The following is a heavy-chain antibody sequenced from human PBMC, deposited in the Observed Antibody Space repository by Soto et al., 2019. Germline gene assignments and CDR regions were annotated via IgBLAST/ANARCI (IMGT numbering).Heavy chain of an antibody. CDR1: GFTSSFYT. CDR3: ARARRDAKDPLDY. V-gene: IGHV3-21*01. D-gene: IGHD2-2*01. CDR2: ISSSSSSI. Sequence: EVLLVESGGGLVRPGGSLRLSCAASGFTSSFYTMAWVRQAPGKGLDWVSSISSSSSSISYADSVKGRFTISRDNAKNFLYLQMNSLRADDTAVYYCARARRDAKDPLDYWGQGSRVTVSS. J-gene: IGHJ4*02.